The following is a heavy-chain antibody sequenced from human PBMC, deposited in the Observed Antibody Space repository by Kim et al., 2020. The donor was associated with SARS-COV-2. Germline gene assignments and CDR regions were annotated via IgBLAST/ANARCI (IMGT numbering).Heavy chain of an antibody. CDR3: ARDWPHRFLEWLPPNYMDV. D-gene: IGHD3-3*01. CDR1: GFTFSSYS. Sequence: GGSLRLSCAASGFTFSSYSMNWVRQAPGKGLEWVSYISSSSSTIYYADSVKGRFTISRDNAKNSLYLQMNSLRDEDTAVYYCARDWPHRFLEWLPPNYMDVWGKGTTVTVSS. CDR2: ISSSSSTI. V-gene: IGHV3-48*02. J-gene: IGHJ6*03.